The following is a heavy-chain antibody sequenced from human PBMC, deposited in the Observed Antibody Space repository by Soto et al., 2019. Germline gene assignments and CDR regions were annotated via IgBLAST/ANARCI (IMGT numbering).Heavy chain of an antibody. CDR2: ISSSSTTK. CDR3: ARDGCSGSNCLNWFDP. J-gene: IGHJ5*02. CDR1: GFTFSSYS. Sequence: EVQLVESGRGLVQPGGSLRLSCAASGFTFSSYSMNWVRQAPGKGLEWVSYISSSSTTKYYADSVKGRFTISRDNAKNSLYLQMNILRAEDTAVYYCARDGCSGSNCLNWFDPWGQGTLVTVSS. D-gene: IGHD2-15*01. V-gene: IGHV3-48*01.